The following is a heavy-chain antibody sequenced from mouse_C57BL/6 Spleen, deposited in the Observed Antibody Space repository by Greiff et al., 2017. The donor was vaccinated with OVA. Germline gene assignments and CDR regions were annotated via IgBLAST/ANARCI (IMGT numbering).Heavy chain of an antibody. D-gene: IGHD2-4*01. CDR1: GYTFTSYW. J-gene: IGHJ3*01. Sequence: VQLQQPGAELVKPGASVKLSCKASGYTFTSYWMHWVKQRPGQGLEWIGMIHPNSGSTNYNEKFKSKATLTVDKSSSTAYMQLSSLTSEDSAVYYGAREYDYDDGAWFAYWGQGTLVTVSA. CDR3: AREYDYDDGAWFAY. V-gene: IGHV1-64*01. CDR2: IHPNSGST.